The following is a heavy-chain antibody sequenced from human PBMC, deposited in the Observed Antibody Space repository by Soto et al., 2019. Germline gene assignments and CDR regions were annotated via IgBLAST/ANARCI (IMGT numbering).Heavy chain of an antibody. V-gene: IGHV1-69-2*01. CDR1: VYTVTDYY. D-gene: IGHD3-22*01. CDR3: ATGPSGDSSGYFHS. CDR2: VDPEDGET. J-gene: IGHJ4*02. Sequence: EVQLVQAGAEVDKPGATVNIACDVAVYTVTDYYMHWVQHAPGTGLEWMGLVDPEDGETIYAERFQGRVTITADTSTDTAYMALSSLRSEDTAVYYCATGPSGDSSGYFHSWGQGTLVTVSS.